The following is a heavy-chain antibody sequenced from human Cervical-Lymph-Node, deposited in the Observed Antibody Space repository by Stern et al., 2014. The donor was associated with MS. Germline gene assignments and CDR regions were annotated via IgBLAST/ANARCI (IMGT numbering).Heavy chain of an antibody. V-gene: IGHV3-9*01. CDR2: ISWNSGSI. D-gene: IGHD6-13*01. J-gene: IGHJ4*02. CDR3: AKATEQQLVRPIDY. Sequence: EVQLVESGGGLVQPGRSLRLSCAASGFTFDDYAMHWVRQAPGKGLAWVSGISWNSGSIGYADSVKGRFTISRDNAKNSLYLQMNSLRAEDTALYYCAKATEQQLVRPIDYWGQGTLVTVSS. CDR1: GFTFDDYA.